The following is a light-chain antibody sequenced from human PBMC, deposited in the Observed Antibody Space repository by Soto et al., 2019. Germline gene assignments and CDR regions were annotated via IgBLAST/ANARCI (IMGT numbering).Light chain of an antibody. Sequence: EIVLTQSPATLSLSPGERASLSCRASQSVTDNYVAWYQQKPGQAPRLLIHGATFRATGIPDRFIGSGSGTDFTLTISRLEPEDFAVYYCQHYVTSLTTFGQGTKVDIK. J-gene: IGKJ1*01. CDR1: QSVTDNY. CDR3: QHYVTSLTT. V-gene: IGKV3-20*01. CDR2: GAT.